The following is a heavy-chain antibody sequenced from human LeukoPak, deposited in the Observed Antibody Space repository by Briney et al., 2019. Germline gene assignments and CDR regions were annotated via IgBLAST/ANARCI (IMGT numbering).Heavy chain of an antibody. CDR3: ARAPLYGDPFPKFDN. CDR2: ISESSAST. CDR1: GLTFSKLY. D-gene: IGHD4-17*01. V-gene: IGHV3-11*05. J-gene: IGHJ4*02. Sequence: GGTLRLSCAASGLTFSKLYMSWGGQAPGKGVEGGSDISESSASTKYADPVKGGFTISREKAKARMYLQVNRQRDEATGVYYCARAPLYGDPFPKFDNWGQGTLVXVSS.